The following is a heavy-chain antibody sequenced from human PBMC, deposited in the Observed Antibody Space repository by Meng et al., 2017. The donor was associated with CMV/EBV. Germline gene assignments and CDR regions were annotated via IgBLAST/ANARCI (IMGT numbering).Heavy chain of an antibody. CDR1: GGSISSYS. CDR2: IYTSGST. CDR3: ARGGLYYYDSSGHFDY. V-gene: IGHV4-4*07. Sequence: VSAPGRVKPTHTLSLTCHVSGGSISSYSWSWIRQPAGKGLEWIGRIYTSGSTNYNPSLKSRVTMSVDTSKNQFSLKLSSVTAADTAVYYCARGGLYYYDSSGHFDYWGQGTLVTVSS. J-gene: IGHJ4*02. D-gene: IGHD3-22*01.